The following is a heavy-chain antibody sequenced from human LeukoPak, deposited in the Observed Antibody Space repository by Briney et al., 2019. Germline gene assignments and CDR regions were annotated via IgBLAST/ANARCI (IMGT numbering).Heavy chain of an antibody. J-gene: IGHJ4*02. D-gene: IGHD3-22*01. CDR1: GFTFSSYS. CDR3: ARDISYYDSSGYYPDY. Sequence: GGSLRLSCAASGFTFSSYSMNWVRQAPGKGLEWVSSISSSSSYIYYADSVKGRFTIYRDNAKNSLYLQMNSLRAEDTAVYYCARDISYYDSSGYYPDYWGQGTLVTVSS. CDR2: ISSSSSYI. V-gene: IGHV3-21*01.